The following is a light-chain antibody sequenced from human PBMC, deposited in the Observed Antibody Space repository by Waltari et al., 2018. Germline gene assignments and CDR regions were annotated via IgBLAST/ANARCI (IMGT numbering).Light chain of an antibody. CDR3: QQYSSLHQT. CDR1: QSLSGSY. Sequence: EIVLTQSPGTLSLSPGERATLSCRASQSLSGSYLAWYQQKPGQAPRLLIYGASSRATGIPDRLSGSGSGTDFTLTISRLEPEDFAVYYCQQYSSLHQTFGQGTKVEIK. J-gene: IGKJ1*01. V-gene: IGKV3-20*01. CDR2: GAS.